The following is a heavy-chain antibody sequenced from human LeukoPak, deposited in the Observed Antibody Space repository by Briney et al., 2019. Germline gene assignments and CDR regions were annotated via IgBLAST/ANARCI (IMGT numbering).Heavy chain of an antibody. CDR3: ARPRSAYYDSSGFYI. J-gene: IGHJ4*02. CDR2: MSTNNDIT. D-gene: IGHD3-22*01. Sequence: ASVKVSCKASGYTFTSYDIHWVRQATGQGLEWMGWMSTNNDITGYAQKFQGRVTMTRSTSMSIAYMELSSLRSEDTAVYYCARPRSAYYDSSGFYIWGQGSLVTVSS. V-gene: IGHV1-8*01. CDR1: GYTFTSYD.